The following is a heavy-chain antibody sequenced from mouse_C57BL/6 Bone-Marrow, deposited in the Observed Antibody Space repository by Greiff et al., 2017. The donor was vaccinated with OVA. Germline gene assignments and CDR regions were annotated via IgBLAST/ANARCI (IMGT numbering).Heavy chain of an antibody. CDR2: IDPENGDT. Sequence: EVQLVESGAELVRPGASVKLSCTASGFNIKDDYMHWVKERPEQGLEWIGWIDPENGDTEYASKFQGQATITADTSSKTVYLHLSSLTSEDTAVYYCTTYRYWGQGTTLTVSS. CDR3: TTYRY. V-gene: IGHV14-4*01. J-gene: IGHJ2*01. CDR1: GFNIKDDY.